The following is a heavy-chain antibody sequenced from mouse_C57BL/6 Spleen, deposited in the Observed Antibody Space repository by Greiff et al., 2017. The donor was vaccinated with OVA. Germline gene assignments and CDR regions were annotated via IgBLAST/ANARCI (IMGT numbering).Heavy chain of an antibody. CDR1: GFSLTSYG. CDR2: IWRGGST. Sequence: QVQLQQSGPGLVQPSQSLSITCTVSGFSLTSYGVHWVRQSPGKGLEWLGVIWRGGSTDYNAAFMSRLSITKDNSKSQVFFKMNSLQADDTAIYXCAKSGLDTTVKNAMDYWGQGTSVTVSS. V-gene: IGHV2-5*01. CDR3: AKSGLDTTVKNAMDY. D-gene: IGHD1-1*01. J-gene: IGHJ4*01.